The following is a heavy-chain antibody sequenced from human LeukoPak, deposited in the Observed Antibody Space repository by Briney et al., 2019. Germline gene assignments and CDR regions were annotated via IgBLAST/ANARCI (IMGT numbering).Heavy chain of an antibody. CDR1: GYTFTGYY. V-gene: IGHV1-2*02. Sequence: ASVKVSCKASGYTFTGYYMHWVRQAPGQGLEWMGWINPNSGGTNYAQKFQGRVTMTRDTSISTAYMEPSRLRSDDTAVYYCASEEYSSSYNWFDPWGQGTLVTVSS. CDR3: ASEEYSSSYNWFDP. D-gene: IGHD6-6*01. J-gene: IGHJ5*02. CDR2: INPNSGGT.